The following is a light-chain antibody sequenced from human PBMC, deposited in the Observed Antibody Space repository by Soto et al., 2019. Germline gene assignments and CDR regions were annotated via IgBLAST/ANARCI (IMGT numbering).Light chain of an antibody. CDR3: QHRSNWPLT. Sequence: EIVLTQSPATLSLSPGERATLSCRASQSVSVFLAWYQQKPGQAPRLLIFDASNRATGVPARFTGSGSGTDFTLTISSLEPEDFAVYYCQHRSNWPLTFGGGSKVDIK. V-gene: IGKV3-11*01. J-gene: IGKJ4*01. CDR1: QSVSVF. CDR2: DAS.